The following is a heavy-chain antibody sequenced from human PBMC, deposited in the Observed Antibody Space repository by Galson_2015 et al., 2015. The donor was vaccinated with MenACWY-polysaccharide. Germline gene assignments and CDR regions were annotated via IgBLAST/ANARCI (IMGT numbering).Heavy chain of an antibody. D-gene: IGHD2-15*01. CDR1: GFTFTNYA. J-gene: IGHJ5*02. Sequence: SLRLPCAASGFTFTNYAMNWVRQAPGKGLEWVSSIGDSGTTYYPDSVKGRFTISRDNSKNMVYLQMNSLRAEDTAIYYCAKANSGGICTSGWACWFDPWGQGSLVIVSS. CDR2: IGDSGTT. CDR3: AKANSGGICTSGWACWFDP. V-gene: IGHV3-23*01.